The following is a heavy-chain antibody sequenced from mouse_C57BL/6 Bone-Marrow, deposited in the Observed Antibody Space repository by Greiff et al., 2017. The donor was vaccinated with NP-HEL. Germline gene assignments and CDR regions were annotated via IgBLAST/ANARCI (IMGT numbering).Heavy chain of an antibody. CDR3: ARSSLLLLGWDY. J-gene: IGHJ4*01. CDR1: GYTFTSYW. Sequence: QVHVKQPGAELVKPGASVKLSCKASGYTFTSYWMHWVKQRPGQGLEWIGMIHPNSGSTNYNEKFKSKATLTVDKSSSTAYMQLSSLTSEDSAVYYCARSSLLLLGWDYWGQGTSVTVSS. V-gene: IGHV1-64*01. CDR2: IHPNSGST. D-gene: IGHD1-1*01.